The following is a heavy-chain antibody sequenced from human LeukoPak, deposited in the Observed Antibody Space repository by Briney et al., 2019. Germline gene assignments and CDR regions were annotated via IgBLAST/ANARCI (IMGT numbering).Heavy chain of an antibody. CDR1: GYTFTGYY. D-gene: IGHD3-3*01. V-gene: IGHV1-2*02. Sequence: ASVKVSCKASGYTFTGYYMHWVRQAPGQRLEWMGWINPNSGGTNYAQKFQGRVTMTRDTSISTAYMELSRLRSDDTAVYYCARVGNYDFWSGYSNWFDPWGQGTLVTVSS. CDR2: INPNSGGT. J-gene: IGHJ5*02. CDR3: ARVGNYDFWSGYSNWFDP.